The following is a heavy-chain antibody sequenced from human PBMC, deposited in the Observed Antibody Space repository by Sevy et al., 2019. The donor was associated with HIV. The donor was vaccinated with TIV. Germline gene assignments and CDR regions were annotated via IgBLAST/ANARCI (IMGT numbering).Heavy chain of an antibody. CDR2: ISRSNTYI. V-gene: IGHV3-21*01. D-gene: IGHD4-17*01. CDR1: GFIFSSYS. Sequence: GGSLRLSCAASGFIFSSYSMNWVRQAPGKGLEWVASISRSNTYIYYADSVKGRFTISRDDAKNSLYLQMNGLRAEDTAVYYCARDYGGLNAFDFWGQGTMVTVSS. CDR3: ARDYGGLNAFDF. J-gene: IGHJ3*01.